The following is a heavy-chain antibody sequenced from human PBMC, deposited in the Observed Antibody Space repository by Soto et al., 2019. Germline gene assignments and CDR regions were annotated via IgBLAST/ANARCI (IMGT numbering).Heavy chain of an antibody. CDR2: IYYSGST. V-gene: IGHV4-30-4*01. J-gene: IGHJ4*02. D-gene: IGHD3-22*01. CDR1: GGSIRGGDFY. CDR3: ARVASRYFDSSGYPTPPSDY. Sequence: SETLSLTCTVSGGSIRGGDFYWGWIRQPPGKGLEWIGHIYYSGSTYYNPSLKSRVTISVDTSKNQFSLKLSSMTAADTAVYYCARVASRYFDSSGYPTPPSDYWGQGTLVTVS.